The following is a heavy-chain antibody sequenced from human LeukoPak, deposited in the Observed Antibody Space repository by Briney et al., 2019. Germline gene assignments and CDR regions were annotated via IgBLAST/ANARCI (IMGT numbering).Heavy chain of an antibody. CDR2: IYYSGST. V-gene: IGHV4-59*01. D-gene: IGHD5-12*01. CDR1: GGSISSYY. Sequence: KTSETLSLTCTVSGGSISSYYWSWIRQPPGKGLEWIGYIYYSGSTNYNPSLKSRVTILVDTSKNQFSLKLSSVTAADTAVYYCARALSGYDYYFDYWGQGTLVTVSS. J-gene: IGHJ4*02. CDR3: ARALSGYDYYFDY.